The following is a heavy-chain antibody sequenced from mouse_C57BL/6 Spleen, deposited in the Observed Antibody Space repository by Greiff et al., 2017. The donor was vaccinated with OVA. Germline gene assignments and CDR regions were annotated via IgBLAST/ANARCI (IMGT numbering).Heavy chain of an antibody. V-gene: IGHV5-9-1*02. CDR3: TRGTVVATDYAMDY. CDR1: GFTFRSYA. D-gene: IGHD1-1*01. J-gene: IGHJ4*01. CDR2: ISSGGDYI. Sequence: EVKLVESGEGLVKPGGSLKLSCAASGFTFRSYAMSWVRQTPEKRLEWVAYISSGGDYIYYADTVKGRFTISRDNARNTLYLQMSSLKSEDTAMYYCTRGTVVATDYAMDYWGQGTSVTVSS.